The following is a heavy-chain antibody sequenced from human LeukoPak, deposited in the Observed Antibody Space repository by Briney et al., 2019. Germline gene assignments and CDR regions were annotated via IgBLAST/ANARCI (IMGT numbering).Heavy chain of an antibody. CDR3: ATDRPNAPLDD. CDR1: GFTFSNAW. V-gene: IGHV3-15*01. CDR2: IKSKTDGGTT. Sequence: GGSLRLSCAASGFTFSNAWMSWVRQAPGKGLEWVGRIKSKTDGGTTDYAAPVKGRFTISRDDSKNTLYLQMNSLKTEDTAVYYCATDRPNAPLDDWGQGTLLTVSS. D-gene: IGHD6-6*01. J-gene: IGHJ4*02.